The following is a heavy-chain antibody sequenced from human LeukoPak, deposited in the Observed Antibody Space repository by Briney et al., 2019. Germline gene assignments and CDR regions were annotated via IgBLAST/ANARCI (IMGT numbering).Heavy chain of an antibody. V-gene: IGHV3-53*05. D-gene: IGHD5-12*01. CDR3: ASDIVATIRSAFDI. Sequence: GGSLRLSCAASGFTVRSNYMSWARQAPGKGLEWVSVIHSGGSTYYADSVKGRFTISRDNSKNTLYLQMNSLRAEDTAVYYCASDIVATIRSAFDIWGQGTMVTVSS. CDR1: GFTVRSNY. J-gene: IGHJ3*02. CDR2: IHSGGST.